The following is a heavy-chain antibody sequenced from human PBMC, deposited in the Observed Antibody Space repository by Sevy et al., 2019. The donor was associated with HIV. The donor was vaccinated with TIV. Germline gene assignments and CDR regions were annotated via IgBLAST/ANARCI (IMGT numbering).Heavy chain of an antibody. CDR1: SGSISSYY. CDR3: ARGPPAPLQAAGHFDY. D-gene: IGHD6-13*01. J-gene: IGHJ4*02. Sequence: SETLSLTCTVSSGSISSYYWSWIRQPPGKGLEWIGYICYSGSTNYNPSLKSRVTISVDTSKNQFSLKLSSVTAADTAVYYCARGPPAPLQAAGHFDYWGQGTLVTVSS. CDR2: ICYSGST. V-gene: IGHV4-59*01.